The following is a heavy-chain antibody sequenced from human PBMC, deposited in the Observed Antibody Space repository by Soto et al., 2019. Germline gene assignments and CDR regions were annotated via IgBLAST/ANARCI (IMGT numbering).Heavy chain of an antibody. CDR3: ASSLLAGSGPAGVSD. V-gene: IGHV1-18*01. CDR1: GYTFTSYG. J-gene: IGHJ4*02. D-gene: IGHD1-26*01. CDR2: ISAYNGNT. Sequence: QVQLVQSGAEVKKPGASVKVSCKASGYTFTSYGISWVRQAPGQGLEWMGWISAYNGNTNYAQKLQGRVTITTDTSTTTAYMEQRSLRSLDTAVYYCASSLLAGSGPAGVSDWGQGTLVTVSS.